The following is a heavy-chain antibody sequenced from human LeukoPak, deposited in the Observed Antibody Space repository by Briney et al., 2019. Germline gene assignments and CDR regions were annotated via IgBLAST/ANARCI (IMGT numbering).Heavy chain of an antibody. CDR3: ARLPSNYYDSSGYYFDY. CDR1: GGSISSSSYY. J-gene: IGHJ4*02. Sequence: SETLSLTCTVSGGSISSSSYYWGWIRQPQGKGLEWIGSIYYSGSTYYNPSLKSRVTISVDTSKNQFSLKLSSVTAADTAVYYCARLPSNYYDSSGYYFDYWGQGTLVTVSS. CDR2: IYYSGST. D-gene: IGHD3-22*01. V-gene: IGHV4-39*01.